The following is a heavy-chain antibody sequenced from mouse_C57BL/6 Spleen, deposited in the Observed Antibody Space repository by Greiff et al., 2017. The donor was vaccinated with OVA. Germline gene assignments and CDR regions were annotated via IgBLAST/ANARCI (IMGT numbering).Heavy chain of an antibody. V-gene: IGHV3-6*01. D-gene: IGHD1-1*01. CDR2: ISYDGSN. Sequence: VQLKESGPGLVKPSQSLSLTCSVTGYSITSGYYWNWIRQFPGNKLEWMGYISYDGSNNYNPSLKNRISITRDTSKNQFFLKLNSVTTEDTATYYCAREGYGSSLYYYAMDYWGQGTSVTVSS. CDR3: AREGYGSSLYYYAMDY. CDR1: GYSITSGYY. J-gene: IGHJ4*01.